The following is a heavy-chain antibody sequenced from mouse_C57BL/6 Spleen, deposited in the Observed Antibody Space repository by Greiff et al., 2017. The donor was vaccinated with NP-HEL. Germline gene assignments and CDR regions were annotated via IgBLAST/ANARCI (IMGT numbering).Heavy chain of an antibody. V-gene: IGHV5-4*01. CDR3: ARDDDYDGYWYFDV. CDR1: GFTFSSYA. CDR2: ISDGGSYT. D-gene: IGHD2-4*01. Sequence: EVQLVESGGGLVKPGGSLKLSCAASGFTFSSYAMSWVRQTPEKRLEWVATISDGGSYTYYPDNVKGRFTISRDNAKNNLYLQMSHLKSEDTAMYYCARDDDYDGYWYFDVWGTGTTVTVSS. J-gene: IGHJ1*03.